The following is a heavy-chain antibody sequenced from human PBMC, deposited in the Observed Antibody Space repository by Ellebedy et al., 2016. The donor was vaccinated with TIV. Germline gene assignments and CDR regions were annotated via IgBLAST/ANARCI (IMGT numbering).Heavy chain of an antibody. CDR2: INPNSGGT. CDR1: GYTFTGYY. D-gene: IGHD5-24*01. CDR3: ATTQMGNGYNAVYFGH. Sequence: ASVKVSCKASGYTFTGYYMHWVRQAPGQGLEWMGWINPNSGGTNYAQKFQGRVTMTRDTSISTAYMELSRLRSDDTAMYYCATTQMGNGYNAVYFGHWGQGTLVTVSS. V-gene: IGHV1-2*02. J-gene: IGHJ4*02.